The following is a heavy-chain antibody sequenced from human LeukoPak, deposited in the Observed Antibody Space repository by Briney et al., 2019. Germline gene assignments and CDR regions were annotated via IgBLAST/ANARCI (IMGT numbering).Heavy chain of an antibody. Sequence: PSQTLPLTCTVSGGSISSGSYYWSWIRQPAGKGLEWIGRIYTSGSTNYNPSLKSRVTISVDTSKNQFSLKLSSVTAADTAVYYCASKGLMGTAAEDYWGQGTLVTVSS. CDR3: ASKGLMGTAAEDY. V-gene: IGHV4-61*02. CDR1: GGSISSGSYY. J-gene: IGHJ4*02. D-gene: IGHD6-13*01. CDR2: IYTSGST.